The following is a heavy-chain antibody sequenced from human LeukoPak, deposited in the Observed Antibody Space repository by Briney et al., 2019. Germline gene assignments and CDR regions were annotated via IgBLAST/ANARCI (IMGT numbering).Heavy chain of an antibody. CDR3: ASGLELDY. CDR2: IKQDGSEK. V-gene: IGHV3-7*03. CDR1: GFTFRSYW. J-gene: IGHJ4*02. Sequence: GGSLRLSCAASGFTFRSYWMRWVRQAPGKGLEWVANIKQDGSEKNYVDSVEGRFTISRDNAKNSLYLQMNSLRAEDTAVYYCASGLELDYWGQGTLVTVSS.